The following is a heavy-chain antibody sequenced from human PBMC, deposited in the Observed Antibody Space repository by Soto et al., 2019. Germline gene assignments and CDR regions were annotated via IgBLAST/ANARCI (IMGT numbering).Heavy chain of an antibody. V-gene: IGHV3-49*03. D-gene: IGHD2-15*01. CDR1: GFTFGDYA. Sequence: GGSLRLSCTASGFTFGDYAMSWFRQAPGKGLEWVGFIRSKAYGGTTEYAASVKGRFTISRDDSKSIAYLQMNSLKTEDTAVYYCTRESGCSGGSCYPLFDYWGQGTLVTVSS. CDR2: IRSKAYGGTT. CDR3: TRESGCSGGSCYPLFDY. J-gene: IGHJ4*02.